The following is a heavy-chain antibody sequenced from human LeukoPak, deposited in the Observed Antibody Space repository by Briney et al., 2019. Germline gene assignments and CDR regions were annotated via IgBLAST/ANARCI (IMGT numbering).Heavy chain of an antibody. V-gene: IGHV3-7*01. Sequence: GGSLRLSCAASGLTFNSHWMSWVRQAPGKGLEWVAMIKGDGSEKNYVDSVKGLFTISRENAKNSLYLQMNNLRAEDMGVYYCATGGGAYWGQGTLVTVS. J-gene: IGHJ4*02. CDR1: GLTFNSHW. CDR2: IKGDGSEK. CDR3: ATGGGAY. D-gene: IGHD3-16*01.